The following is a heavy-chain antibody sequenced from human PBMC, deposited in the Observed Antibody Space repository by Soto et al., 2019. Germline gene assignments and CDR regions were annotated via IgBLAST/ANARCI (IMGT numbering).Heavy chain of an antibody. CDR1: GGSISSGGYY. CDR2: IYYSGST. V-gene: IGHV4-31*03. D-gene: IGHD3-10*01. J-gene: IGHJ6*02. CDR3: ARDNYYGSGSHLV. Sequence: SETLSLTCTVSGGSISSGGYYWSWIRQHPGKGLEWIGYIYYSGSTYYNPSLKSRVTISVDTSKNQFSLKLSSVTAADTAVYYCARDNYYGSGSHLVWGQGTTVTVSS.